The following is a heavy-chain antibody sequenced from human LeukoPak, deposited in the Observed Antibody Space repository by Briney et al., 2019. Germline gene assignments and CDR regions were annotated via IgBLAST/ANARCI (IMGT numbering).Heavy chain of an antibody. D-gene: IGHD3-22*01. Sequence: ASVKVSCKASGYTFTSYGISWVRQAPGQGLEWMGIINPSGGSTSYAQKFQGRVTMTRDMSTSTVYMELSSLRSEDTAVYYCARVNYYDSSGYYNPGAFDIWGQGTMVTVSS. CDR1: GYTFTSYG. CDR3: ARVNYYDSSGYYNPGAFDI. CDR2: INPSGGST. J-gene: IGHJ3*02. V-gene: IGHV1-46*01.